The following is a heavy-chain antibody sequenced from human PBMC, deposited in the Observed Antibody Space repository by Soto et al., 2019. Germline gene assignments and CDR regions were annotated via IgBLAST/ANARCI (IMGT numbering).Heavy chain of an antibody. J-gene: IGHJ5*02. CDR3: AREVVETSSLWLDP. Sequence: ASVKVSFKASGYTFTSYYINWFLQSTGQGLEWIGWMNTNTNTTDSAEVFEGRVSLTWDTSISTAYMQLNSLKIDDTAVYYCAREVVETSSLWLDPWGQGTLVTVSS. CDR1: GYTFTSYY. V-gene: IGHV1-8*01. CDR2: MNTNTNTT. D-gene: IGHD6-6*01.